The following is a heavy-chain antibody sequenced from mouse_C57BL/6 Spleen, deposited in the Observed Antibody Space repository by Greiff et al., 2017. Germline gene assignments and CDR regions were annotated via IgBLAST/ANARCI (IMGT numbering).Heavy chain of an antibody. CDR3: ARPPYYDYPWFAY. Sequence: EVMLVESGGGLVQPGGSLKLSCAASGFTFSDYYMYWVRQTPEKRLEWVAYISNGGGSTYYPDTVKGRFTISRDNAKNTLYLQMSRLKSEDTAMYYCARPPYYDYPWFAYWGQGTLVTVSA. D-gene: IGHD2-4*01. CDR1: GFTFSDYY. V-gene: IGHV5-12*01. J-gene: IGHJ3*01. CDR2: ISNGGGST.